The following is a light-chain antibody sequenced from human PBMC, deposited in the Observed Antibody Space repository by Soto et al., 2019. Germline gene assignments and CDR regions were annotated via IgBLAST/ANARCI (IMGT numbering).Light chain of an antibody. CDR1: SSNIGSHP. CDR3: AAWDDSLHGYV. J-gene: IGLJ1*01. CDR2: SNN. Sequence: QSVLTQPPSASGTPGQRVTISCSGSSSNIGSHPVNWYQQLPGTAPKLLMYSNNQRPSGVPDRFSGSKSGTSASLAISGLQSQDEADYYCAAWDDSLHGYVFGTGTKLTVL. V-gene: IGLV1-44*01.